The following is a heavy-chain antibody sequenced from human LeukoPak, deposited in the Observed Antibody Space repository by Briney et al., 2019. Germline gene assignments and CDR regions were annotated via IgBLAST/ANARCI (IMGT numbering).Heavy chain of an antibody. CDR3: ARDRLLWFGESNFDY. CDR2: ISHDGNNK. V-gene: IGHV3-30*03. Sequence: PGRSLRLSCAASGFPFSDYGMYWVRQAPGKGLEWLAVISHDGNNKYYADSVKGRFTISRDNAKNSLYLQMNSLRAEDTAVYYCARDRLLWFGESNFDYWGQGTLVTVSS. J-gene: IGHJ4*02. CDR1: GFPFSDYG. D-gene: IGHD3-10*01.